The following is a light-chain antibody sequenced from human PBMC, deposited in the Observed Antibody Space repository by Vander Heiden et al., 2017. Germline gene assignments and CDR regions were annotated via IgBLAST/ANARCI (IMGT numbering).Light chain of an antibody. V-gene: IGKV1-17*01. CDR2: EAS. Sequence: DIQITPSPSSLSASVGDRLTITCRASQGISNDLAWYQQKPGKAPNRLMYEASSLQSGVPSRFSGSGSGAEFTLTISSLQPDDFATYYCLQYNGYPLTFGHGTKVDVK. CDR1: QGISND. J-gene: IGKJ3*01. CDR3: LQYNGYPLT.